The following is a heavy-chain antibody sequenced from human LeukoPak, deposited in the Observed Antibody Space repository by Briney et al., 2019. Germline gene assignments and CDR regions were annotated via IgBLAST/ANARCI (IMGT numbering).Heavy chain of an antibody. CDR1: GFTFSDYY. D-gene: IGHD6-6*01. CDR3: AKSYSSSSWYYYYMDV. J-gene: IGHJ6*03. Sequence: PGGSLRLSCAASGFTFSDYYMSWIRQAPGKGLEWVSYISSSGSTIYYADSVKGRFTISRDNSKNTLYLQMNSLRAEDTAVYYCAKSYSSSSWYYYYMDVWGKGTTVTVSS. V-gene: IGHV3-11*01. CDR2: ISSSGSTI.